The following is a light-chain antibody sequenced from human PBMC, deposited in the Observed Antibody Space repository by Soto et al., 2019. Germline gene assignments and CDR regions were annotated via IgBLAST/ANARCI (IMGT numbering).Light chain of an antibody. J-gene: IGLJ1*01. Sequence: QSVLTQPASVSGSPGQSITISCTGTSSDVGGYNFVSWYQQHPGKAPKLMISEVSNRPSGVSNRFSGSKSGNTASLTISGLQAEDEAYYYCSSYIITTALVFGSGTKVTVL. CDR3: SSYIITTALV. CDR2: EVS. V-gene: IGLV2-14*01. CDR1: SSDVGGYNF.